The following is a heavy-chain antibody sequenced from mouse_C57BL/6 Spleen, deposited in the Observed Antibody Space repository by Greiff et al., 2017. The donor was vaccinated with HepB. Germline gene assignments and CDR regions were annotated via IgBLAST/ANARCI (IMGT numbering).Heavy chain of an antibody. J-gene: IGHJ2*01. V-gene: IGHV1-19*01. Sequence: VQLKESGPVLVKPGASVKMSCKASGYTFTDYYMNWVKQSHGKSLEWIGVINPYNGGTSYNQKFKGKATLTVDKSSSTAYMELNSLTSEDSAVYYCALSYYGDYFDYWGQGTTLTVSS. D-gene: IGHD1-1*01. CDR3: ALSYYGDYFDY. CDR2: INPYNGGT. CDR1: GYTFTDYY.